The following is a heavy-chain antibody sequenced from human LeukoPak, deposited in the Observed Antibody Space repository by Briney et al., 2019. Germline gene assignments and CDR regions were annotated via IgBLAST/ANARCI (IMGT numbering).Heavy chain of an antibody. CDR3: AKTDGSVG. J-gene: IGHJ4*02. D-gene: IGHD3-10*01. V-gene: IGHV4-59*01. CDR2: FHNSGTS. CDR1: DDSISDYY. Sequence: SETLSLTCTVSDDSISDYYRGWIRQPPGKGLEWIGYFHNSGTSTYNPSLKSRVTISADTSKNQFSLKLNSLTTADTAVYYCAKTDGSVGWGQGTLVTVSS.